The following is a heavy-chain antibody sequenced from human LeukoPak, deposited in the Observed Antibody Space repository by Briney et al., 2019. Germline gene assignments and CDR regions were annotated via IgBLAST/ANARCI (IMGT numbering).Heavy chain of an antibody. CDR1: GGSISSGGYY. CDR3: AREVSSVRYYGMDV. V-gene: IGHV4-31*03. CDR2: IYYSGST. D-gene: IGHD4-11*01. Sequence: SQTLSLTCTVSGGSISSGGYYWSWIRQHPGKGLEWIGYIYYSGSTYYNPSLQSRVTISVDTSKNQFSLKLSSVTAADTAVYYCAREVSSVRYYGMDVWGQGTTVTVSS. J-gene: IGHJ6*02.